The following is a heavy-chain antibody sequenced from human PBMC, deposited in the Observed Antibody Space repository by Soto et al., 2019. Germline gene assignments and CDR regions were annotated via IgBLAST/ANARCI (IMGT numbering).Heavy chain of an antibody. CDR3: ARGLGVD. D-gene: IGHD3-16*01. CDR2: INAGNGKT. CDR1: GYTFDIYA. J-gene: IGHJ4*02. V-gene: IGHV1-3*01. Sequence: QVQLVQSGAEVKKPGASVKVSCKASGYTFDIYAMQWVRKAPGQGLEWMGWINAGNGKTSYSKKFKGRVTITRDTVASTDYMELSSLRSEDTAVYYCARGLGVDWGQGTLVTVSS.